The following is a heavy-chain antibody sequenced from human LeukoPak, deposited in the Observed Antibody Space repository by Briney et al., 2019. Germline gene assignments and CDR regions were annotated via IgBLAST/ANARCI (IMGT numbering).Heavy chain of an antibody. Sequence: SETLSLTCTVSGRSIRSFYWSWIRQPPGKGLEWIGYIYYSGSTNYNPSLKSRVTISVDTSKNQFSLKLSSVTAADTAVYYCARLGEVVWQQLIYWGQGTLVTVSS. CDR1: GRSIRSFY. J-gene: IGHJ4*02. V-gene: IGHV4-59*01. D-gene: IGHD3-16*01. CDR2: IYYSGST. CDR3: ARLGEVVWQQLIY.